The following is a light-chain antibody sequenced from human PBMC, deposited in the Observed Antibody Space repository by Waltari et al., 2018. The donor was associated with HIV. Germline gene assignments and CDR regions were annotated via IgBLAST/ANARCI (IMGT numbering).Light chain of an antibody. CDR3: CSYVSEIVPCV. CDR1: SSDVGAYNL. J-gene: IGLJ3*02. V-gene: IGLV2-23*02. Sequence: QTALTQPASVSGSPGQSITISCTGTSSDVGAYNLVSWYQQHPGKAPRLIIYDVSERPAGVSNRFTGSKSGNTASLTMSGLQAEDEADYYCCSYVSEIVPCVFGGGTKLTVL. CDR2: DVS.